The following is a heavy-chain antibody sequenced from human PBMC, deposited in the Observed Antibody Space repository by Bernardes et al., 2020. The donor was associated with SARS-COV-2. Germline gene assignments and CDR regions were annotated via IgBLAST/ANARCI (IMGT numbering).Heavy chain of an antibody. D-gene: IGHD2-2*01. V-gene: IGHV3-23*01. Sequence: GGSLRLSCAASGFTFSNYAMNWVRQAPGKGLEWVSTISGSGDNTYYADSVKGRFTVSRDNSKNTLFLQMNSLRAEDTAVYYCAKDVSWQSTSSGNNDYWGQGSLVTVSS. J-gene: IGHJ4*02. CDR2: ISGSGDNT. CDR1: GFTFSNYA. CDR3: AKDVSWQSTSSGNNDY.